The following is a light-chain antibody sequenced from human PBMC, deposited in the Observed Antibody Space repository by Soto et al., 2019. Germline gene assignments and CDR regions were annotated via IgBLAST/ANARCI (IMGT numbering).Light chain of an antibody. Sequence: QSVLTQPASVSGSPGQSITISCTGTSSDVGGSNYVSWYQQHPGKAPKLMIYDVSNRPSGVSNRFSGSKSGNTASLTISGLQAEDEADYYCSSYTSSSTLDVVFGGGTKLTVL. J-gene: IGLJ2*01. CDR3: SSYTSSSTLDVV. V-gene: IGLV2-14*01. CDR2: DVS. CDR1: SSDVGGSNY.